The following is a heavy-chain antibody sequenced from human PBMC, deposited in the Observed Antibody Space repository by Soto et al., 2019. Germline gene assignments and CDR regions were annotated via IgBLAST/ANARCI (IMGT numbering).Heavy chain of an antibody. CDR2: ISPYNGET. CDR1: GYTFSEYG. V-gene: IGHV1-18*01. CDR3: AKDRRRRVRVSPASGGWFLDL. J-gene: IGHJ2*01. Sequence: QVQLVQSGAEVNRPGASVKVSCKASGYTFSEYGISWVRQAPGQGLEWMGWISPYNGETSFPQNNGGRVTLATVTSRNTAYMDLRSLRSDDTAVYYCAKDRRRRVRVSPASGGWFLDLWGRGTLVTVSS. D-gene: IGHD2-15*01.